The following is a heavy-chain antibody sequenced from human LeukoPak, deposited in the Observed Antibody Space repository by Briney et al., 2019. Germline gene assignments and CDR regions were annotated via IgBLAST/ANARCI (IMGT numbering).Heavy chain of an antibody. Sequence: GGSLRLSCAASGFTFSDYYMSWIRQAPGKGLEWVSYISSSGSTIYYADSVKGRFTISRDNSKDTLYLQMNSLRAEDTTVYYCAKAVTGPFDYWGQGTLVTVSS. CDR3: AKAVTGPFDY. CDR2: ISSSGSTI. CDR1: GFTFSDYY. J-gene: IGHJ4*02. D-gene: IGHD4-17*01. V-gene: IGHV3-11*01.